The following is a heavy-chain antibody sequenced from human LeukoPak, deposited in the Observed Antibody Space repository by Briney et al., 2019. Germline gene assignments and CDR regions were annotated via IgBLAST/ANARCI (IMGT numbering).Heavy chain of an antibody. J-gene: IGHJ6*03. CDR3: ARGLLLWFGDLAYYYYMDV. CDR1: DDSISTYY. V-gene: IGHV4-4*07. Sequence: SETLSLTCTVSGGTVSDDSISTYYWSWIRQPAGKGLEWIGLIYTTGRTNYNASLKSRVTMSVDPSTNQFSLRLTSVAAADTAVYYCARGLLLWFGDLAYYYYMDVWGEGTTVTVSS. D-gene: IGHD3-10*01. CDR2: IYTTGRT.